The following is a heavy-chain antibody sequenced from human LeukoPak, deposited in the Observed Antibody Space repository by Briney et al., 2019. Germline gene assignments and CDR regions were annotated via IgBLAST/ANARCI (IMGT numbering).Heavy chain of an antibody. Sequence: PGGSLRLSCAASGFTFSSYWMHWVRQAPGKGLVWVSCINSDGSSTSYADSVKGRFTISRDNAKNTLYLQMNSLRAEDTAVYYCARDYGIADNWFDPWGQGTLVTVSS. CDR1: GFTFSSYW. V-gene: IGHV3-74*01. CDR3: ARDYGIADNWFDP. J-gene: IGHJ5*02. CDR2: INSDGSST. D-gene: IGHD6-13*01.